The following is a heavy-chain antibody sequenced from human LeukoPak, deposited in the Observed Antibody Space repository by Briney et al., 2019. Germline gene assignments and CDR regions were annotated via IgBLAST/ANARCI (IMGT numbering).Heavy chain of an antibody. CDR3: ARDWDGAFDFNTFDI. CDR1: GASFSASGYF. CDR2: LHYSGNT. J-gene: IGHJ3*02. Sequence: PSETLLLTCTVSGASFSASGYFWGWIRQPPGQGLEWIGTLHYSGNTYYNPSLKSRVTISVDTSKNQFSLKLNSVTSADTAVYYCARDWDGAFDFNTFDIWGQGTMVTVSS. V-gene: IGHV4-39*07. D-gene: IGHD4/OR15-4a*01.